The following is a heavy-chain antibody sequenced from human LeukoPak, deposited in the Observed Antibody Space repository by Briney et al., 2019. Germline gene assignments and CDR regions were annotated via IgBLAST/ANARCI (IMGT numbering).Heavy chain of an antibody. CDR2: IRYDGSNK. CDR3: ASRDCSSTSCYPYLFDY. V-gene: IGHV3-30*02. J-gene: IGHJ4*02. Sequence: GGSLRLSCAASGFTFSSYGMHWVRQAPGKGLEWVAFIRYDGSNKYYADSVKGRFTISRDNSKNTLYLQVNSLRAEDTAVYYCASRDCSSTSCYPYLFDYWGQGTLVTVSS. D-gene: IGHD2-2*01. CDR1: GFTFSSYG.